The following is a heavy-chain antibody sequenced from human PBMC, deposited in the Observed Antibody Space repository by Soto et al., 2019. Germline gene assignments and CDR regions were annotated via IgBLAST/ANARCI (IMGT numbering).Heavy chain of an antibody. CDR1: GGSISSSSYY. CDR2: IYYSGST. D-gene: IGHD6-13*01. CDR3: ARISADSSSWFVTSFDY. V-gene: IGHV4-39*01. J-gene: IGHJ4*02. Sequence: QLQLQESGPGLVKPSETLSLTCTVSGGSISSSSYYWGWIRQPPGKGLEWIGSIYYSGSTYYNPSLKSRVTISVDTSKNQFSLKLSSVTAADTAVYYCARISADSSSWFVTSFDYWGQGTLVTVSS.